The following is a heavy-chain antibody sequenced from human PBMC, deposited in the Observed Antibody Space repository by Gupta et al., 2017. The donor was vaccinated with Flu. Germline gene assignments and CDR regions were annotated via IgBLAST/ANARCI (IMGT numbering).Heavy chain of an antibody. CDR3: ARGRYSSGKTRGNRWFDP. Sequence: GLEWIGEINHSGSTNYNPSLKSRVTISVDTSKNQFSLKLSSVTAADTAVYYCARGRYSSGKTRGNRWFDPWPGNPGHRLL. V-gene: IGHV4-34*01. D-gene: IGHD6-19*01. J-gene: IGHJ5*02. CDR2: INHSGST.